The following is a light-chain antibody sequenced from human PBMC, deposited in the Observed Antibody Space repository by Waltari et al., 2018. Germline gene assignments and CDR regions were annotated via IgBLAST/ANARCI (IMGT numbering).Light chain of an antibody. CDR1: TSISTN. CDR3: QQYDKWLRYS. V-gene: IGKV3-15*01. J-gene: IGKJ2*01. Sequence: IVMTQSPATLSVSPGERATLSCRASTSISTNLAWFQEKPGQAPRLLIYGASTRATGVPARFSGSGSGTYFTLVISSLQSEDFAVYYCQQYDKWLRYSFGQGTKLEIK. CDR2: GAS.